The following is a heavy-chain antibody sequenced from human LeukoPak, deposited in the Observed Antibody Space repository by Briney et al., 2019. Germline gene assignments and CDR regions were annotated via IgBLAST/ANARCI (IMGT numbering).Heavy chain of an antibody. CDR3: AKVQGRISAREMDY. J-gene: IGHJ4*02. Sequence: PGGSLRLSCAASGFTFSSYPMTWVRQAPGKGLEWVSTITGSGGSIYYAESVKGRFTISRDNSKNTLYLHMNSLRAEDAAVYFCAKVQGRISAREMDYWGQGTLLTVSS. CDR1: GFTFSSYP. V-gene: IGHV3-23*01. D-gene: IGHD3-10*01. CDR2: ITGSGGSI.